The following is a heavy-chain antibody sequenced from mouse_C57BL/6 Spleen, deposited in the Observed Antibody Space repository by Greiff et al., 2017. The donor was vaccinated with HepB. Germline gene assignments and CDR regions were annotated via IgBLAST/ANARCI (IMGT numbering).Heavy chain of an antibody. CDR2: FSSGSSTI. Sequence: EVKLVESGGALLRLEGSLKSPCPAPGSLSSAFGIPWVGRAPEKGLGWFAYFSSGSSTIYYADTLKARFTISRDNAKNTLFLQMTSLRSEDTAMYYCATVVASYYFDYWGQGTTLTVSS. CDR3: ATVVASYYFDY. J-gene: IGHJ2*01. CDR1: GSLSSAFG. V-gene: IGHV5-17*01. D-gene: IGHD1-1*01.